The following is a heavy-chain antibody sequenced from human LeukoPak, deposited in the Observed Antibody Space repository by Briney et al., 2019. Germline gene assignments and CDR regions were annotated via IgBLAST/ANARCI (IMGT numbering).Heavy chain of an antibody. CDR3: TTDGYSYGYRGY. CDR1: GFTFSSAW. Sequence: GGSLRLSCAASGFTFSSAWMSWVRQPPGKGPEWVGRIDSKADGGTTDYAAPIKDRFIISRDDSKNTMYLQMNSLKTEDTGVYYCTTDGYSYGYRGYWGQGTLVTVSS. J-gene: IGHJ4*02. V-gene: IGHV3-15*04. D-gene: IGHD5-18*01. CDR2: IDSKADGGTT.